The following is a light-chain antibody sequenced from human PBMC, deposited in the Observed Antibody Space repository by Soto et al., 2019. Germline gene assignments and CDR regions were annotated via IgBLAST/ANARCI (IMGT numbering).Light chain of an antibody. CDR1: QSVRSSS. V-gene: IGKV3D-20*02. J-gene: IGKJ5*01. CDR3: QQRSNWIT. CDR2: GTS. Sequence: EAVLAQSPGTLSLSPGERATLSCRASQSVRSSSLAWYQQKPGQAPRLLIYGTSTRATGTPDRFSGSGSGTECTLTISRLEPEDFAVYCCQQRSNWITFGQGTRLEIK.